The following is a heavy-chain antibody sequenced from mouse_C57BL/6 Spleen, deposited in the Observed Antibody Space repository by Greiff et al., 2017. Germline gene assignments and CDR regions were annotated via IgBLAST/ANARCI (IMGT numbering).Heavy chain of an antibody. J-gene: IGHJ4*01. D-gene: IGHD1-1*01. CDR2: INPSNGGT. CDR1: GYTFTSYW. Sequence: VQLQQSGTELVKPGASVKLSCKASGYTFTSYWMHWVKQRPGQGLEWIGNINPSNGGTNYNEKFKSKATLTVDKSSSTAYMQLSSLTSEDSAVYYCARLGIYYGSSMDYWGQGTSVTVSS. CDR3: ARLGIYYGSSMDY. V-gene: IGHV1-53*01.